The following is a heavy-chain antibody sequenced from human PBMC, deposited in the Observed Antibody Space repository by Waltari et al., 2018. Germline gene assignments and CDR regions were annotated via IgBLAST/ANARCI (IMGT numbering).Heavy chain of an antibody. D-gene: IGHD3-3*01. J-gene: IGHJ4*02. V-gene: IGHV3-30*09. CDR3: ARDLVGISGPLGF. Sequence: QVQLVESGGGVVQPGGSLRLSCVVSGFSFNSYAMHWVRQAPGKGLGWVALISYDVTDTQYADSVRGRAVVSRDSSKQTLSLDMHSLRLDDTAVYYCARDLVGISGPLGFWGRGTQVTVSS. CDR1: GFSFNSYA. CDR2: ISYDVTDT.